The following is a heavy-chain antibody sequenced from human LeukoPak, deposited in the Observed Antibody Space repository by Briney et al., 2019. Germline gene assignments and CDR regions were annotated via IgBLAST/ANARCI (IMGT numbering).Heavy chain of an antibody. CDR2: ISYDGSTE. J-gene: IGHJ4*02. Sequence: PGRSLRPSCAASGCTFSGYAMHWVRQAPGKGLEWVAVISYDGSTEYYADSVKGRFTISRDNSKTTLYLQMNSLRAEDAAVYYCATNSPCIAVAGYVYYWGQGTLVTVSS. CDR1: GCTFSGYA. V-gene: IGHV3-30-3*01. D-gene: IGHD6-19*01. CDR3: ATNSPCIAVAGYVYY.